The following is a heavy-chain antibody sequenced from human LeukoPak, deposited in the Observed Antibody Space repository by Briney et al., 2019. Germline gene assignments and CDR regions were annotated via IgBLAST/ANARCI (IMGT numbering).Heavy chain of an antibody. CDR2: ISAYNGNT. CDR3: ARRSSKGVPAARYYYYYMDV. Sequence: ASVKVSCKASGYTFTSYGISWVRQAPGQGLEWMGRISAYNGNTNYAQKLQGRVTMTTDTSTSTAYMELRSLRSDDTAVYYCARRSSKGVPAARYYYYYMDVWGKGTTVTVSS. D-gene: IGHD2-2*01. CDR1: GYTFTSYG. J-gene: IGHJ6*03. V-gene: IGHV1-18*01.